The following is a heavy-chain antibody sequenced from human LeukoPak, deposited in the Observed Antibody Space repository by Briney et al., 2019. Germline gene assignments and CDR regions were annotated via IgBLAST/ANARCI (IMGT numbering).Heavy chain of an antibody. J-gene: IGHJ4*02. CDR2: IYDRGST. CDR3: ASLGGTYDF. Sequence: SETLSLTCTVSGGSISDYCWSWIRQPPGKGLEWIGYIYDRGSTNYNPSLQSRVTISVDTSRSQVSLKLSSVTAADTAVYYCASLGGTYDFWGQGTLVTVSS. CDR1: GGSISDYC. V-gene: IGHV4-59*08.